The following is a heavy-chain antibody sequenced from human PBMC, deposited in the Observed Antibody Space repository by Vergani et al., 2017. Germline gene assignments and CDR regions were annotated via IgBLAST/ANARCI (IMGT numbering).Heavy chain of an antibody. CDR2: IYYSGST. V-gene: IGHV4-39*01. J-gene: IGHJ5*02. D-gene: IGHD4-23*01. CDR1: VASIRSSNYY. CDR3: SRHSSEDGVVKLGWIDP. Sequence: QLQLQESGPGLVKPSATLSLTCSVSVASIRSSNYYWGWIRQPPGKGLEWTASIYYSGSTYYNPSLKSRVTISVDTSKNHFSLKLRSVTAADTAVYFWSRHSSEDGVVKLGWIDPWGQGILVTVSS.